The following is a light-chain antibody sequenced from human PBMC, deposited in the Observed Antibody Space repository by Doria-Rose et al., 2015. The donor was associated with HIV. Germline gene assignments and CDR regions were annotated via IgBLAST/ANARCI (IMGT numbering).Light chain of an antibody. Sequence: QSVVTQPPSVSGAPGQRVNISCTGSSSNIGAGFDVHWYQQLPGTAPKFLIYGNNNRPSGVPDRFSGSKSGTSASLAITGLQADDEADYYCQSYDSSLRSSIFGGGTKLTVL. V-gene: IGLV1-40*02. CDR2: GNN. J-gene: IGLJ2*01. CDR1: SSNIGAGFD. CDR3: QSYDSSLRSSI.